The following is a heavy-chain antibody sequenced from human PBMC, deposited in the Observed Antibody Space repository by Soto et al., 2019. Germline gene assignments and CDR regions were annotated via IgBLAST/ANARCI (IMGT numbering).Heavy chain of an antibody. V-gene: IGHV4-59*01. D-gene: IGHD6-6*01. CDR2: IYYSGST. Sequence: QVQLQESGPGLVKPSETLSLTCTVSGGSISSYYWSWIRQPPGKGLEWIGYIYYSGSTNYNPSLKSRVTISVDTAKNQFSLKLSSVTAADTAVYYSARGGRQLGDLYCLDYWGQGTLVTVSS. CDR1: GGSISSYY. J-gene: IGHJ4*02. CDR3: ARGGRQLGDLYCLDY.